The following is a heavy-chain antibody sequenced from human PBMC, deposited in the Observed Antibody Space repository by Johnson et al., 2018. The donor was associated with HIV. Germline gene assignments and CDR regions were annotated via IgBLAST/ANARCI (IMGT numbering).Heavy chain of an antibody. Sequence: VQLVESGGGLVQPGGSLRLSCAASGFTVSNNYMSWVRQAPGKGLAWVSVIYSGGSTYYADSVKGRFTISRDNAKNSLYLQVNSLRAEDTAVYYCARSYSRWDDVFDIWGQGTMVTVSS. V-gene: IGHV3-66*01. D-gene: IGHD1-26*01. CDR3: ARSYSRWDDVFDI. CDR1: GFTVSNNY. CDR2: IYSGGST. J-gene: IGHJ3*02.